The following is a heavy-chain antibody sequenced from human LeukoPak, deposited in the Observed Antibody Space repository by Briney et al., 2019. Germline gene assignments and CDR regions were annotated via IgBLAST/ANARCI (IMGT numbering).Heavy chain of an antibody. CDR1: GGSISGYY. J-gene: IGHJ4*02. V-gene: IGHV4-59*01. D-gene: IGHD3-16*02. CDR3: ARYRCTSGECNHLDN. CDR2: IYSSGST. Sequence: AETLSLTCSVSGGSISGYYWSWIRQPPGKGLEWIGSIYSSGSTKYNPSLKSRVTISVDTSKNQFSLKVSSVTAADTAVYHCARYRCTSGECNHLDNWGQGTLVTVSS.